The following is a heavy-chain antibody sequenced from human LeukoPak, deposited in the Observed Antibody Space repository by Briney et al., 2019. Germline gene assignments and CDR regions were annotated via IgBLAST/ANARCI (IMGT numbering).Heavy chain of an antibody. Sequence: PGGSLRLSCAASGFTFSSYSMNWVRQAPGKGLEWVSYISSSSSTIYYADSVKGRFTISRDNAKNSLYLQMNSLRAEDTAVYYCARDLRRTRRHEADYWGQGTLVTVSS. V-gene: IGHV3-48*01. CDR1: GFTFSSYS. CDR2: ISSSSSTI. J-gene: IGHJ4*02. CDR3: ARDLRRTRRHEADY.